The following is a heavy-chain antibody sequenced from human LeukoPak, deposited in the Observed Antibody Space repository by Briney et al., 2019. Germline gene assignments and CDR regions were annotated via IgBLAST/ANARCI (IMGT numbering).Heavy chain of an antibody. CDR3: ASNYDILTNYDAFDI. J-gene: IGHJ3*02. Sequence: GWSLRLSCAASGFTFDDYAMHWVRQAPGKGLEWVSGISWNSGSIGYADSVKGRFTISRDNAKNSLYLQMNSLRAEDTALYYCASNYDILTNYDAFDIWGQGTMVTVSS. V-gene: IGHV3-9*01. D-gene: IGHD3-9*01. CDR1: GFTFDDYA. CDR2: ISWNSGSI.